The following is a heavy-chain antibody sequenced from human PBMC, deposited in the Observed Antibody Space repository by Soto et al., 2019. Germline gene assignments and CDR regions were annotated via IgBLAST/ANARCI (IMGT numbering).Heavy chain of an antibody. J-gene: IGHJ4*02. CDR3: ARNLGNYYDSSGYYSGY. CDR1: GFTFSSYA. V-gene: IGHV3-30-3*01. CDR2: ISYDGSNK. Sequence: GGSLRLSCAASGFTFSSYAMHWVRQAPGKGLEWVAVISYDGSNKYYADSVKGRFTISRDNSKNTLYPQMNSLRAEDTAVYYCARNLGNYYDSSGYYSGYWGQGTLVTVSS. D-gene: IGHD3-22*01.